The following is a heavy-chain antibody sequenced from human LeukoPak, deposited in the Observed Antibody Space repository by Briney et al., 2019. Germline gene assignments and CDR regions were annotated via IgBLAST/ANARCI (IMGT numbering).Heavy chain of an antibody. Sequence: GGSLRLSCAASGFTFSNAWMSWVRQAPGKGLEWVGRIKSKTDGGTTDYAAPVKGRFTISRDDSKNTLYLQMSSLKTEDTAVYYCTTDLAMSVLLWFGGVDYYGMDVWGKGTTVTVSS. V-gene: IGHV3-15*01. J-gene: IGHJ6*04. D-gene: IGHD3-10*01. CDR2: IKSKTDGGTT. CDR3: TTDLAMSVLLWFGGVDYYGMDV. CDR1: GFTFSNAW.